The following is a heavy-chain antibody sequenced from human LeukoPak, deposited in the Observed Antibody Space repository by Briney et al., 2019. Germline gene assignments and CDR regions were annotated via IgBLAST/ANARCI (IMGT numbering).Heavy chain of an antibody. Sequence: SETLSPTCTVSGGSISSGSYYWSWIRQPAGKGLEWIGRIYTSGSTNYNPSLKSRVTISVDTSKNQFSLKLSSVTAADTAVYYCARVRRGSKGPKEDYMDAWGKGTTVTVSS. J-gene: IGHJ6*03. CDR3: ARVRRGSKGPKEDYMDA. V-gene: IGHV4-61*02. D-gene: IGHD3-10*01. CDR2: IYTSGST. CDR1: GGSISSGSYY.